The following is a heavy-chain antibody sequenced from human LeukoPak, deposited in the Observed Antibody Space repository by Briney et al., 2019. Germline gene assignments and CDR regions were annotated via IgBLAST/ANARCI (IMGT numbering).Heavy chain of an antibody. CDR3: ARDIRFFGSGRSYYYFDG. D-gene: IGHD2-15*01. CDR2: IRRKVNSSAT. V-gene: IGHV3-73*01. CDR1: GFTLRAFA. J-gene: IGHJ4*01. Sequence: GGSLSLSCAVSGFTLRAFATHWVRQASGKGLQWVGRIRRKVNSSATAYSASVKCRFTISRDRAKISLSPQKNSLRAEVTAVYYGARDIRFFGSGRSYYYFDGWGQGTLVTVSS.